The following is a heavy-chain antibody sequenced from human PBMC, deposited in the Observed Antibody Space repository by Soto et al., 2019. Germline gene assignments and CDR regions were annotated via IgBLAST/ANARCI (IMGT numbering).Heavy chain of an antibody. CDR1: GGSISSYY. J-gene: IGHJ5*02. Sequence: SETLSLTCTVSGGSISSYYWSWIRQPPGKGLEWIGYIYYSGSTNYNPSLKSRVTISVDTSKNQFSLKLSSVTAADTAVYYCARVGTANWFDPWGQGTLVTVSS. CDR3: ARVGTANWFDP. CDR2: IYYSGST. D-gene: IGHD1-1*01. V-gene: IGHV4-59*01.